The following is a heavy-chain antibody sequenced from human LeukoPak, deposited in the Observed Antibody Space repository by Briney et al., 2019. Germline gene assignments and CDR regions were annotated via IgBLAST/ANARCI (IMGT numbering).Heavy chain of an antibody. CDR3: AKEISGGNSPLEY. J-gene: IGHJ4*02. V-gene: IGHV3-9*01. D-gene: IGHD4-23*01. CDR2: ISGNSVSI. Sequence: GRSLRLSCAASGFSFGDYAMHWVRQAPGKGPEWVSGISGNSVSIGYADSVRGRFTISRDNAKGSLYLQMNSLRSEDTALYYCAKEISGGNSPLEYWGQGALVTVSS. CDR1: GFSFGDYA.